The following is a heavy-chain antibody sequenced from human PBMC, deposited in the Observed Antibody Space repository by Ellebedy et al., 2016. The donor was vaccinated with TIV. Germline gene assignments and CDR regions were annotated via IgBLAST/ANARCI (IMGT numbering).Heavy chain of an antibody. D-gene: IGHD2-15*01. CDR2: ISSNGRHI. CDR1: GFLFSTYT. J-gene: IGHJ4*02. V-gene: IGHV3-21*01. CDR3: AREFDIGQPSAFDY. Sequence: GESLKISCAASGFLFSTYTMNWVRQAPGKGLEWVSSISSNGRHIYYADSVRARFAISRDNAGGSLWLQMTSLRAEDTALYYCAREFDIGQPSAFDYWGQGILVTVSS.